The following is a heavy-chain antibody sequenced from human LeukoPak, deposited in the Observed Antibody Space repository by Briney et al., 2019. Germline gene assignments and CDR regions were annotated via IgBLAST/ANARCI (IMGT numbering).Heavy chain of an antibody. CDR3: AKGSYYDSSGSFYFDY. J-gene: IGHJ4*02. CDR1: GFTFSSYA. D-gene: IGHD3-22*01. Sequence: GGSLRLSCAASGFTFSSYAMSWVRQAPGKGLEWVSGISGSGDNTYYADSVKGRFTISRDNSKNTLYVQVNSLGTEDTAAYYCAKGSYYDSSGSFYFDYWVQGTLVTVSS. CDR2: ISGSGDNT. V-gene: IGHV3-23*01.